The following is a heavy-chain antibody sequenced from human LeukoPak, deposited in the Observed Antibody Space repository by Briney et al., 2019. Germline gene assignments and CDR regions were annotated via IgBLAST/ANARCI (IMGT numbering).Heavy chain of an antibody. D-gene: IGHD3-22*01. CDR1: GFTFSSYS. CDR2: ISSSSSYI. J-gene: IGHJ4*02. Sequence: GGSLRLSCAASGFTFSSYSMNWVRQAPGKGLEWVSSISSSSSYIYYADSVKGRFTISRDNAKNSLYLQMNSLRAEDTALYYCARNFGGGDSSGPYSWGQGTLVTASS. V-gene: IGHV3-21*04. CDR3: ARNFGGGDSSGPYS.